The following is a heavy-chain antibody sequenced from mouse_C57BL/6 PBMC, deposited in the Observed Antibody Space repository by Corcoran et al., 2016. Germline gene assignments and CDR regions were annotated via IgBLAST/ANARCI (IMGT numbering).Heavy chain of an antibody. CDR3: ARFGIYYYGSSYGLYAMDY. V-gene: IGHV1-58*01. D-gene: IGHD1-1*01. CDR2: IYIGNGYT. CDR1: GYTFTSYG. Sequence: EVQLQQSGAELVRPGSSVKMSCKTSGYTFTSYGINWVKQRPGQGLEWFGYIYIGNGYTEYNEKFKGKATLTSDPSSSTAYMQLSSLTSEDAAIYFCARFGIYYYGSSYGLYAMDYWGQGTAVTVSS. J-gene: IGHJ4*01.